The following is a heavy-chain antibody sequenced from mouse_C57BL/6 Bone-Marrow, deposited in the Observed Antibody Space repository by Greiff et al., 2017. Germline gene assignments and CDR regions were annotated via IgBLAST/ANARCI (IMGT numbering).Heavy chain of an antibody. V-gene: IGHV1-39*01. Sequence: EVQLQQSGPELVKPGASVKISCKASGYSFTDYNMNWVKQSNGKSLEWIGVINPNSGTTSYNQKFKGKATLTVDQASSTAYMKLNSLTSEDSAVDYCDSGYVYDYAMDYWGQGTSVTVSS. CDR3: DSGYVYDYAMDY. CDR2: INPNSGTT. CDR1: GYSFTDYN. J-gene: IGHJ4*01. D-gene: IGHD2-2*01.